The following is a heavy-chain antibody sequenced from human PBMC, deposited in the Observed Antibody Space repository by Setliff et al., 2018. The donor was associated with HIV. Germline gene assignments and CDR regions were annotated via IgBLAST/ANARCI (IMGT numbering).Heavy chain of an antibody. CDR3: ARGARLLAAYSDRWDYFYMAV. D-gene: IGHD1-26*01. CDR1: GGSIGGYY. V-gene: IGHV4-34*01. Sequence: SETLSLTCTVSGGSIGGYYWSWIRQPPGKGLEWIGEINHSGSTHYNPSLKSRFIISVDTSKNQFSLKVNSMTAADTAVYYCARGARLLAAYSDRWDYFYMAVWGKGTTVTVSS. CDR2: INHSGST. J-gene: IGHJ6*03.